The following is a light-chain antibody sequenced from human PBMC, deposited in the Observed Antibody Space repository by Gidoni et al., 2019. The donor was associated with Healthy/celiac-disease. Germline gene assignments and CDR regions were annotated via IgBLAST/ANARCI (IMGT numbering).Light chain of an antibody. V-gene: IGLV3-25*03. J-gene: IGLJ3*02. CDR1: ALPKQY. CDR3: QSADSSGSCWV. CDR2: KDS. Sequence: SYELTQAPSVSVSTGQTARITCSGDALPKQYAYWYQQKPGQAPVLVIYKDSERPSGIPERFSGSSSGTTVTLTISGVQAEDEADYYCQSADSSGSCWVFGGGTKLTVL.